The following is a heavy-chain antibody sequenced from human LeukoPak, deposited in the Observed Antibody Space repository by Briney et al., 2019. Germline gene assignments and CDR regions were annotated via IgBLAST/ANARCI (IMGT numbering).Heavy chain of an antibody. CDR1: RYTFTSYG. V-gene: IGHV1-18*01. D-gene: IGHD3-3*01. Sequence: ASVKVSCKASRYTFTSYGISWVRQSPGQRLEWMGWISVYNGNTNYAQKLQGRVTMTTDTSTSTAYMELRSLRSDDTAVYYCARGGDFWSGSNYFDYWGQGTLVTVSS. CDR3: ARGGDFWSGSNYFDY. J-gene: IGHJ4*02. CDR2: ISVYNGNT.